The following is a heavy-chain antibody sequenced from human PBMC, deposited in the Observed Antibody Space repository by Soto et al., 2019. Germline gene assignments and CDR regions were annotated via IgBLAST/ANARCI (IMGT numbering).Heavy chain of an antibody. V-gene: IGHV4-59*01. J-gene: IGHJ4*02. CDR2: VSSTGST. Sequence: SETLSLTCTVSGASITQYYWNWIRQSPGKGLEWIVSVSSTGSTVYNPSLTSRVTVSLDTSKNQFSLTLNSVTAADTAVYHCAREDDLRSGFDYWGQGTLVTVSS. D-gene: IGHD3-3*01. CDR1: GASITQYY. CDR3: AREDDLRSGFDY.